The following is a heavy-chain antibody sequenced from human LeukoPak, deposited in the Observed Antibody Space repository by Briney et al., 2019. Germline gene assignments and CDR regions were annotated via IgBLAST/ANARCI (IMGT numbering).Heavy chain of an antibody. CDR3: ARSGTLLWFGESYYGMDV. V-gene: IGHV1-18*04. J-gene: IGHJ6*02. Sequence: VASVNVSCKASGYTFTSYGISWVRQAPGQGLEWIGWISAYNGNTNYAQKLQGRVTMTTDTSTSTAYMELRSLRSDDTAVYYCARSGTLLWFGESYYGMDVWGQGTTVTVSS. CDR1: GYTFTSYG. CDR2: ISAYNGNT. D-gene: IGHD3-10*01.